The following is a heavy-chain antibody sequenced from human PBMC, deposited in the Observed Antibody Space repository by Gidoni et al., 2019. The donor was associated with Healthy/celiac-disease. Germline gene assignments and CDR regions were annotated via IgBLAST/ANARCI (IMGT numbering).Heavy chain of an antibody. J-gene: IGHJ4*02. Sequence: QVQLQQWGAGLLKPSETLSLTCAVYGGSFSGYYWSWIRQPPGKGLEWIGEINHSGSTNYNPSLKSRVTISVDTSKNQFSLKLSSVTAADTAVYYCARGRGIAARPGAPDYWGQGTLVTVSS. V-gene: IGHV4-34*01. CDR2: INHSGST. CDR3: ARGRGIAARPGAPDY. CDR1: GGSFSGYY. D-gene: IGHD6-6*01.